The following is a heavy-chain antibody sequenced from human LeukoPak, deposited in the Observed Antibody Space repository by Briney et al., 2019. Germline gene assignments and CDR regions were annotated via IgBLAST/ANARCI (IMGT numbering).Heavy chain of an antibody. CDR1: GGSISSHY. V-gene: IGHV4-59*11. Sequence: SETLSLTCTVSGGSISSHYWSWIRQSPGKGLEWVGYIYYSRSTNYNPSLKSRVTISVDTSKNQFSLQLSSVTAADTAVYYCARVVGSGWLPDYWGQGTLVTVSS. CDR3: ARVVGSGWLPDY. CDR2: IYYSRST. J-gene: IGHJ4*02. D-gene: IGHD6-19*01.